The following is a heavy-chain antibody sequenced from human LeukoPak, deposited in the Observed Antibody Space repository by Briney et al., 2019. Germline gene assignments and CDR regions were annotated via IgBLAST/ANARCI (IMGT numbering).Heavy chain of an antibody. J-gene: IGHJ6*02. CDR3: ARDLIFGVVHVYYYYGMDV. Sequence: GGSLRLSCAASGFTFSSYWMSWVRQAPGKGLEWVANIKQDGSEKYYVDSVKGRSPISRDNAKNSLYLQMNSLRAEDTAVYYCARDLIFGVVHVYYYYGMDVWGQGTTVTVSS. D-gene: IGHD3-3*01. CDR2: IKQDGSEK. CDR1: GFTFSSYW. V-gene: IGHV3-7*01.